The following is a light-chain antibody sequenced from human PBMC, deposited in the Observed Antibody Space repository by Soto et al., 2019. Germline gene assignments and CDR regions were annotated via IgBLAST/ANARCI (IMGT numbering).Light chain of an antibody. CDR3: SSYTSSSTPVV. Sequence: QSALTQPASVSGSPGQSITISCTGTSSXVGGYNYVSWYQQHPGKAPKLMIYDVSNRPSGVSNRFSGSKSGNTASLTISGXXXXXXXXXXXSSYTSSSTPVVFGGGTKLTVL. CDR2: DVS. CDR1: SSXVGGYNY. J-gene: IGLJ2*01. V-gene: IGLV2-14*01.